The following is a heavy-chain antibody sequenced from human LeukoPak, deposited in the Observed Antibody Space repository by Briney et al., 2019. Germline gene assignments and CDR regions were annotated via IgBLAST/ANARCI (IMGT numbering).Heavy chain of an antibody. V-gene: IGHV3-30*04. D-gene: IGHD4-11*01. CDR3: ARQDDYSFDY. Sequence: SGRSLRLSCAASGFTFSTFTMHWVRQAPGKGLEWVAVISYDGSNKNYADSVKSRFTISRDNSKNTLYLQMNSLRGEDTALYYCARQDDYSFDYWGQGTLVPVSS. CDR1: GFTFSTFT. CDR2: ISYDGSNK. J-gene: IGHJ4*02.